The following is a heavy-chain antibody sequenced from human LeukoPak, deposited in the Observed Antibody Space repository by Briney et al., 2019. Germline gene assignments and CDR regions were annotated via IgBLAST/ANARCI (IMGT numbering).Heavy chain of an antibody. CDR2: IVNRGST. Sequence: ASQTLSLTCTVSGASVSSNGYYWNWIRQPPGKGLEWIGYIVNRGSTNYNPSPKSRVTISVDTSNNQFSLRLNSVTAADTAVYFCALLQAYRPLDYWGQGTLVTVSS. CDR3: ALLQAYRPLDY. CDR1: GASVSSNGYY. V-gene: IGHV4-61*08. J-gene: IGHJ4*02. D-gene: IGHD2/OR15-2a*01.